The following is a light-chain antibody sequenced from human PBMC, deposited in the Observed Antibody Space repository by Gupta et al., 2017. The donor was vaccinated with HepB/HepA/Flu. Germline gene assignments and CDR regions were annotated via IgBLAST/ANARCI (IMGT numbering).Light chain of an antibody. J-gene: IGLJ2*01. CDR2: GKN. V-gene: IGLV3-19*01. Sequence: SSELTPDPAVSVALGQPVRITCQGDSLRSYYASWYQQKPGQAPVLVIYGKNNRPSGIPDRFSGSSSGNTASLTITGAQAEDEADYYCNSRDSSGNPVVFGGGTKLTVL. CDR1: SLRSYY. CDR3: NSRDSSGNPVV.